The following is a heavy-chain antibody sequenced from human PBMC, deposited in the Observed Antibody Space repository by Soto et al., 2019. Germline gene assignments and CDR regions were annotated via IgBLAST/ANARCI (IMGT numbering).Heavy chain of an antibody. CDR2: ISYDGSNK. CDR1: GFTFSSYA. CDR3: ARDNFRWELLYFDY. V-gene: IGHV3-30-3*01. Sequence: GGSLRLSCAASGFTFSSYAMHWVRQAPGKGLEWVAVISYDGSNKYYADSVKGRFTISRDNSKNTLYLQMNSLRAEDTAVYYCARDNFRWELLYFDYWGQGTLVTVSS. D-gene: IGHD1-26*01. J-gene: IGHJ4*02.